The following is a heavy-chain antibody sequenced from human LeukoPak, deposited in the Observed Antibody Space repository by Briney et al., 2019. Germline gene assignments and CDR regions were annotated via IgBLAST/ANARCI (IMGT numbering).Heavy chain of an antibody. CDR2: INPSGGST. J-gene: IGHJ4*02. V-gene: IGHV1-46*01. CDR1: GYTFTSYY. CDR3: ARVTYGEIAFDY. Sequence: ASVKVSCTASGYTFTSYYMHWVRQAPGQGLEWMGIINPSGGSTSYAQKFQGRVTMTRDTSTSTVYMELSSLRSEDTAVYYCARVTYGEIAFDYWGQGTLVTVCS. D-gene: IGHD4-17*01.